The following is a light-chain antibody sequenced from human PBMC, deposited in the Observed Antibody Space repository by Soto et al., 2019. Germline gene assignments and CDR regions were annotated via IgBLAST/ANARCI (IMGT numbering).Light chain of an antibody. CDR2: KAS. Sequence: DIQMTQSPSTLSASIGDRVTITCRASQRISSWLAWYQQKPGKAPKLLIYKASSLESGVPSRFSGSGSGTDFTLTISSLQPDDFATHYCQQFNDYFRTFGQGTKVEIK. CDR1: QRISSW. CDR3: QQFNDYFRT. J-gene: IGKJ1*01. V-gene: IGKV1-5*03.